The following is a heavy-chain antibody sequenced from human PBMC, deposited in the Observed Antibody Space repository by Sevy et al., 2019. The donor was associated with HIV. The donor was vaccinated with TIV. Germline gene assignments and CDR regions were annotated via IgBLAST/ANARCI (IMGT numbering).Heavy chain of an antibody. CDR2: IRQDGNEI. CDR3: ARRYFDL. J-gene: IGHJ4*02. Sequence: GGSLRLSCDASGFTFDMYWMQWVRQAPGKGLEWVANIRQDGNEIYYAASVRGRFTISRDNAKGSLYLQMNNLRVEDTATYYCARRYFDLWGQGTPVTVSS. V-gene: IGHV3-7*03. CDR1: GFTFDMYW.